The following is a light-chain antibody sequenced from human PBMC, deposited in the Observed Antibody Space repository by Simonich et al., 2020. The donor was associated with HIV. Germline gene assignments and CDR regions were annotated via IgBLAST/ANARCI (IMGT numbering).Light chain of an antibody. V-gene: IGKV3-11*01. CDR3: QQRSNWPLT. CDR1: QSISSY. J-gene: IGKJ4*01. Sequence: EIVLTQSPATLSLSPGERATLYCRASQSISSYLAWYQQKPGQAPRLLIKDASNRATGSPARFSGSWSVTDFTLTISRLEPEDFVVYYCQQRSNWPLTFGRGTKVEIK. CDR2: DAS.